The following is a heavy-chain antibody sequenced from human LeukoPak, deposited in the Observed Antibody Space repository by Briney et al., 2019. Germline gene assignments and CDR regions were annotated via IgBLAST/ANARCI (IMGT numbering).Heavy chain of an antibody. V-gene: IGHV4-34*01. J-gene: IGHJ4*02. CDR3: ARGVGYCSSTSCPYYFDY. CDR1: GGSFSGYY. Sequence: SETLSLTCAVYGGSFSGYYWSWIRQPPGKGLEWIGEINHSGSTDYNPSLKSRVTISVDTSKYQFSPKLSSVTAADTAVYYCARGVGYCSSTSCPYYFDYWGQGTLVTVSS. CDR2: INHSGST. D-gene: IGHD2-2*01.